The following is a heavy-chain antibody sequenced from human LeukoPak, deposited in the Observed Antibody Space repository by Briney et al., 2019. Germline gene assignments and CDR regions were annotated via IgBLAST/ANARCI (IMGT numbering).Heavy chain of an antibody. CDR1: GDTFSSYA. CDR2: IIPIFGSP. D-gene: IGHD5-24*01. J-gene: IGHJ4*02. V-gene: IGHV1-69*06. CDR3: ARDVPVEMTVSGYFDF. Sequence: SAKVSCKASGDTFSSYAISWVRQAPGQGREWMGGIIPIFGSPNYAHRFQGRVTITADKSTSTAYMELSSLTYEDTAVYYCARDVPVEMTVSGYFDFWGQGTLVTV.